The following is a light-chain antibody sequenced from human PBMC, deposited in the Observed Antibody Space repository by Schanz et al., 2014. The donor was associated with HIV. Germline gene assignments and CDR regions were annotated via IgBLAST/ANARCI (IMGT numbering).Light chain of an antibody. J-gene: IGKJ2*01. CDR3: QQCVTYPYT. V-gene: IGKV1-5*03. CDR1: QTIGRL. CDR2: QAS. Sequence: DIQLTQSPALLSASVGDRVTITCRASQTIGRLLAWYQQKPGRAPKLLIYQASILETGVPSRFSGSGSGTSFTLTITSLQPDDFATYYCQQCVTYPYTFGQGTKLDIK.